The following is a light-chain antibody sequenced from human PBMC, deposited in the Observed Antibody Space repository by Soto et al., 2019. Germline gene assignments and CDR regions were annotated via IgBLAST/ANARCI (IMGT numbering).Light chain of an antibody. Sequence: ESVLTQSPGTLSLSPGDRATLSCRASQSLSSNYLAWYQQKPGQAPRLLIYGASRRATDIPDRFSGSGSGTDFALTITRLEPADFAVYFCQQYDTFPRTFGQGTKVEIQ. CDR3: QQYDTFPRT. V-gene: IGKV3-20*01. CDR2: GAS. J-gene: IGKJ1*01. CDR1: QSLSSNY.